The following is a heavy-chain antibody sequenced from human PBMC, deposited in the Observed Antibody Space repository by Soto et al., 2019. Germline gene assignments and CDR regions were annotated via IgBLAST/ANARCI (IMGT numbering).Heavy chain of an antibody. CDR2: IYSGGST. J-gene: IGHJ3*01. CDR1: GFTVNSNY. CDR3: ARGGLRYFANDAFDL. D-gene: IGHD3-9*01. Sequence: GGSLRLSCAASGFTVNSNYMNWVRQAPGKGLEWVSIIYSGGSTYYADSVKGRFTISRDNSMNTLYLQMNSLRVEDTAVYYCARGGLRYFANDAFDLWGQGTMVTVSS. V-gene: IGHV3-53*01.